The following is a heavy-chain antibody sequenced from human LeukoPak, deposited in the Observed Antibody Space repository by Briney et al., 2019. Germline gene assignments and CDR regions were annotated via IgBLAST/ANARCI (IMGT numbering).Heavy chain of an antibody. CDR1: GGSISSGSYY. CDR2: INHSGST. J-gene: IGHJ4*02. V-gene: IGHV4-39*07. Sequence: SETLSLTCTVSGGSISSGSYYWSWIRQPPGKGLEWIGEINHSGSTNYNPSLKSRVTISVDTSKNQFSLKLSSVTAADTAVYYCARGETRLAAARIFDYWGQGTLVTVSS. CDR3: ARGETRLAAARIFDY. D-gene: IGHD6-13*01.